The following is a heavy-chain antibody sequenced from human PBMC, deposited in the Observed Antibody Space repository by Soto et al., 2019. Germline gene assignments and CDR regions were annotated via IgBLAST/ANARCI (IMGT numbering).Heavy chain of an antibody. CDR2: ISYDGSNT. CDR1: GCTWSSYP. J-gene: IGHJ6*02. CDR3: ARDPHATSNYYYGMDG. Sequence: PXGAQKVSCAVAGCTWSSYPLHWVRHDPGKGLDWVAVISYDGSNTYYADSVKGRFTISRDNSTSTLYLQMNSLRAADTAVYYCARDPHATSNYYYGMDGWRQGSTVTVSS. V-gene: IGHV3-30-3*01. D-gene: IGHD1-1*01.